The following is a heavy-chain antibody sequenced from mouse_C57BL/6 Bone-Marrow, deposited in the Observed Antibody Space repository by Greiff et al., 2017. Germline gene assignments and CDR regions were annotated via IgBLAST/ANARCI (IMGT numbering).Heavy chain of an antibody. CDR1: GFTFSDYG. Sequence: EVQRVESGGGLVKPGGSLKLSCAASGFTFSDYGMHWVRQAPGKGLEWVAYISSGSSTIYYADTVKGRFTISRDKAKNTLFLQMTSLRSEDTAMYYCPRRWLLGAMDYWGQGTSVTVSS. D-gene: IGHD2-3*01. CDR2: ISSGSSTI. J-gene: IGHJ4*01. CDR3: PRRWLLGAMDY. V-gene: IGHV5-17*01.